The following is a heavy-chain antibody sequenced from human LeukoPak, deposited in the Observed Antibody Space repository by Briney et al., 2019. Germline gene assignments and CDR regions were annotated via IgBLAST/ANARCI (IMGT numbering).Heavy chain of an antibody. D-gene: IGHD6-19*01. Sequence: TGGSLRLSCAASGFTFSSYAMSWVRPAPGKGLEWVSAISGSGGSTYYADSVKGRFTISRDNSKNTLYLQMNSLRAEDTAVYYCAKDGWYAEYFQHWGQGTLVTVSS. CDR1: GFTFSSYA. CDR3: AKDGWYAEYFQH. CDR2: ISGSGGST. J-gene: IGHJ1*01. V-gene: IGHV3-23*01.